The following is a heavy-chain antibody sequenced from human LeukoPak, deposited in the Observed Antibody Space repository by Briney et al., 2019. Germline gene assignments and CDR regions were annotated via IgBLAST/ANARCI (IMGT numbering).Heavy chain of an antibody. J-gene: IGHJ5*02. CDR1: GYTLTGYY. Sequence: EASVKVSCKASGYTLTGYYMHWVRQAPGQGLEWMGWIDPNSGGTNYAQKFQGRVTMTRDTSISTAYMELSRLRSDDTAVYYCAREGLTTVTTEGWFDPWGQGTLVTVSS. D-gene: IGHD4-17*01. CDR2: IDPNSGGT. V-gene: IGHV1-2*02. CDR3: AREGLTTVTTEGWFDP.